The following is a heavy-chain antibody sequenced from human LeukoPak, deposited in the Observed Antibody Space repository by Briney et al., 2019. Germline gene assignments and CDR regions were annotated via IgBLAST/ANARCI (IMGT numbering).Heavy chain of an antibody. Sequence: GESLKISCKGSGYSFTSYWIGWVRQMPGKGLEWMGIIYPGDSDTRYSPSFQGQVTISADKSISTAYLQWSSLKASDTAMYYCARTMEGIAAAGTAFDIWGQGTMVTVSS. J-gene: IGHJ3*02. CDR2: IYPGDSDT. D-gene: IGHD6-13*01. CDR3: ARTMEGIAAAGTAFDI. CDR1: GYSFTSYW. V-gene: IGHV5-51*01.